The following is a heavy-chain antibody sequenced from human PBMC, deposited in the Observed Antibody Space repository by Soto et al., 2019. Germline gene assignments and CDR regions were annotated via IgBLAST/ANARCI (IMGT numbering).Heavy chain of an antibody. CDR3: ARDPLARDY. V-gene: IGHV1-18*01. CDR1: VFTFTSFG. Sequence: ASVKVSCKASVFTFTSFGISWVRQAPGQGIEWMGWISGYNGNTNYAQKLQGRVTMTTDTSTSTAYMELRSLRSDDKAVYYCARDPLARDYWGQGTLVTVSS. CDR2: ISGYNGNT. J-gene: IGHJ4*02.